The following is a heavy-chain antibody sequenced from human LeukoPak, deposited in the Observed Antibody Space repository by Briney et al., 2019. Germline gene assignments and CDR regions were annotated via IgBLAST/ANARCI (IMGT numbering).Heavy chain of an antibody. V-gene: IGHV4-59*01. CDR2: IYYSGST. J-gene: IGHJ4*02. CDR1: GASISSYY. CDR3: ARVSGGGDYLGLFHS. D-gene: IGHD4-17*01. Sequence: SETLSLTCTVSGASISSYYWSWIRQPPGKGLEYIGYIYYSGSTNYNPSLKSRVTISIDTFKNQFSLNMNSVTAADTAVYYCARVSGGGDYLGLFHSWGQGTLVTVSS.